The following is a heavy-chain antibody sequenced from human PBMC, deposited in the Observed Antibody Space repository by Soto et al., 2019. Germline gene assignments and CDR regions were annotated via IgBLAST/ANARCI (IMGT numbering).Heavy chain of an antibody. J-gene: IGHJ4*02. D-gene: IGHD3-22*01. Sequence: SETLSLTCTVSGGSISSYYWSWIRQPPGKGLEWIGYIYYSRSTNYNPSLKSRVTISVDTSKNQFSLKLSSVTAADTAVYYCARNHRYYYYSSGYYPAYYFDYWGQGTLVTVSS. V-gene: IGHV4-59*08. CDR3: ARNHRYYYYSSGYYPAYYFDY. CDR1: GGSISSYY. CDR2: IYYSRST.